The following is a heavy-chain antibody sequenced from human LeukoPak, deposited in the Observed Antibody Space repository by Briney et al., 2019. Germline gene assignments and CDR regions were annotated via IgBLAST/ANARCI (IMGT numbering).Heavy chain of an antibody. CDR1: GGSISSYY. CDR3: ARERGVIVRSDAFDI. V-gene: IGHV4-4*07. CDR2: IYTSGST. D-gene: IGHD3-10*01. Sequence: PSETQSLTCTVSGGSISSYYWSWIRQPAGQGLEWIGRIYTSGSTNYNPSLKSRVTMSVDTSKNQLSLKLSSVTAADTAVYYCARERGVIVRSDAFDIWGQGTMVTVSS. J-gene: IGHJ3*02.